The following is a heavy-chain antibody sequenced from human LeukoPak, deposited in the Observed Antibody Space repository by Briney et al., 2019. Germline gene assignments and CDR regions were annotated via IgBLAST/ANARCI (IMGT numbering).Heavy chain of an antibody. J-gene: IGHJ4*02. D-gene: IGHD3-3*01. CDR3: ARAQTNDFWSGYQGTPFDY. CDR2: ISGYNGNT. Sequence: ASVEVSCKASGYTFTTSGISWVRQTPGQGLEWMGWISGYNGNTKYAQKFQGRVTVTTDTSTSTAYMELRSLRSDDTAVYYCARAQTNDFWSGYQGTPFDYWGQGTLVTVSS. CDR1: GYTFTTSG. V-gene: IGHV1-18*01.